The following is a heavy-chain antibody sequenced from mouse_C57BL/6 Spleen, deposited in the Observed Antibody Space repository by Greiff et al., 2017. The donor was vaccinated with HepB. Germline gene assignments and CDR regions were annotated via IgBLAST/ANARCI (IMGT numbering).Heavy chain of an antibody. V-gene: IGHV14-4*01. Sequence: EVQLQQSGAELVRPGASVKLSCTASGFNIKDDYMHWVKQRPDQGLEWIGWIDPENGDTEYASKFQGKTTITADTSSNTAYLQLSSLTSEDTAVYYCTTACYDYDDYWGQGTTLTVSS. CDR1: GFNIKDDY. CDR2: IDPENGDT. J-gene: IGHJ2*01. D-gene: IGHD2-4*01. CDR3: TTACYDYDDY.